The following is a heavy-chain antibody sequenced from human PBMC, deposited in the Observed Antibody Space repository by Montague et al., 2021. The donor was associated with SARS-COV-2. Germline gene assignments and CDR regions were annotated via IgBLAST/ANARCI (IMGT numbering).Heavy chain of an antibody. CDR3: ARDGYNAHQNYWYFDL. V-gene: IGHV4-59*12. D-gene: IGHD5-24*01. Sequence: SETLSLTCTVSGGSISTYYWSWIRQPPGKGLEWIGNIYYSGSTNXXPSLKSRVTISVDTSKNQFSLKLSSVTAADTAVYYCARDGYNAHQNYWYFDLWGRGTLVTVSS. CDR1: GGSISTYY. J-gene: IGHJ2*01. CDR2: IYYSGST.